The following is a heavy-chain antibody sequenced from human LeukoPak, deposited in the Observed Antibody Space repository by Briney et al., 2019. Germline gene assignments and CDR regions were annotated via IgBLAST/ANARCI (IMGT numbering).Heavy chain of an antibody. Sequence: PSETLSLTCSVSGDSMSGYYWSGIRQPPGKGLEWIGYMYYSGTTYYNPSLKSRVTISVDTSKNQFSLKLSSVTAADTAVYYCARGTYAFDIWGQGTMVTVSS. V-gene: IGHV4-59*08. CDR1: GDSMSGYY. CDR2: MYYSGTT. D-gene: IGHD1-1*01. CDR3: ARGTYAFDI. J-gene: IGHJ3*02.